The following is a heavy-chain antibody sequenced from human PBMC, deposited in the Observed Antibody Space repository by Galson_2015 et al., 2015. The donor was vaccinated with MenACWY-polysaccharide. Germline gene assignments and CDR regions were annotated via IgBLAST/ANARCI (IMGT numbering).Heavy chain of an antibody. CDR2: ISWNSGTV. CDR1: RFNFDGYA. D-gene: IGHD5-18*01. J-gene: IGHJ5*02. V-gene: IGHV3-9*01. Sequence: SLRLSCAASRFNFDGYAMHWVRQAPGKGLEWVSGISWNSGTVDYADSVKGRFTISRDNAKNSLYLQMNSLRVEDTALYYCAKDPGPGGGYSYGPFAPGGRAPLVTV. CDR3: AKDPGPGGGYSYGPFAP.